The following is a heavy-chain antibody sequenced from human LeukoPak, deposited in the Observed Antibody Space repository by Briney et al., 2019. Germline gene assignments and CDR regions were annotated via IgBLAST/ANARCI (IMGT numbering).Heavy chain of an antibody. D-gene: IGHD2-21*02. CDR1: GFTFSSYW. V-gene: IGHV3-7*01. CDR3: VAVVTASLT. Sequence: PGGSLRLSCAASGFTFSSYWMSWVRQAPGKGLEWVANIKQDGSEKYYVDSVKGRFTISRDNAKNSLYLQMNSMRAEDTAVYYCVAVVTASLTWGQGTMVTVSS. CDR2: IKQDGSEK. J-gene: IGHJ3*01.